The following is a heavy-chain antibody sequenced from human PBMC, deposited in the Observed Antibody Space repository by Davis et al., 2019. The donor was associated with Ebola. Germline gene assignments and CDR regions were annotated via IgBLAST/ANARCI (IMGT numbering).Heavy chain of an antibody. D-gene: IGHD5-12*01. CDR2: ISSRSTYI. CDR3: ARGIGYSGYERFDY. V-gene: IGHV3-21*06. Sequence: GGSLRLSCVASGFTFNTYSMNWVRQAPGKGPEWVSSISSRSTYIFYADSVKGRFTISRDNAKNSLYLEVNSLRAEDTAMYYCARGIGYSGYERFDYWGQGTLVTVSS. J-gene: IGHJ4*02. CDR1: GFTFNTYS.